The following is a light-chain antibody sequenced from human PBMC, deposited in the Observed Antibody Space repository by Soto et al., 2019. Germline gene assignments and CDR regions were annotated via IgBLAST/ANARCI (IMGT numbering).Light chain of an antibody. Sequence: DIQMTQSPSSLSASVGDRVTITCQASQDISTHLTWFQQKPGKAPKLLIYDVSILETGVPSRFSGSGSATHFTFSISSLQPEDIETYYCQQFDSLHLNFGGGTKVDI. CDR2: DVS. CDR1: QDISTH. J-gene: IGKJ4*01. CDR3: QQFDSLHLN. V-gene: IGKV1-33*01.